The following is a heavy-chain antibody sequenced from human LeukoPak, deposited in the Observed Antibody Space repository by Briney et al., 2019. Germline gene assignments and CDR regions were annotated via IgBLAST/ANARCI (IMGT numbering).Heavy chain of an antibody. Sequence: PSETLSLTCTVSGYSISSGYYWGWIRQPPGKGLEWIGSIYHSGSTYYNPSLKSRVTISVDTSKNQFSLKLSSVTAADTAVYYCARVRWNAADYWGQGTLVTVSS. CDR3: ARVRWNAADY. CDR1: GYSISSGYY. D-gene: IGHD1-1*01. CDR2: IYHSGST. V-gene: IGHV4-38-2*02. J-gene: IGHJ4*02.